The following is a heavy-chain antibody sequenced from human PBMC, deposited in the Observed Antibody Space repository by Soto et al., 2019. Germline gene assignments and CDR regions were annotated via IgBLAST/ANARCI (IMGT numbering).Heavy chain of an antibody. D-gene: IGHD3-22*01. Sequence: QVQLVQSGAEVKKPGSSVKVSCKASGGTFSSYAISWVRQAPGQGLEWMGGIIPIFGTANYAQKFQGRVTITADKSTSTAYMELISLRSEDTAVYYCARGGYYDSSGYPAEYFQHWGQGTLVTVSS. CDR2: IIPIFGTA. CDR1: GGTFSSYA. V-gene: IGHV1-69*06. CDR3: ARGGYYDSSGYPAEYFQH. J-gene: IGHJ1*01.